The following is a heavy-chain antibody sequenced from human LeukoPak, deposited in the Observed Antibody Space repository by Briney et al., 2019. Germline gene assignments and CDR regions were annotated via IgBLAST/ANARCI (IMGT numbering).Heavy chain of an antibody. J-gene: IGHJ3*02. D-gene: IGHD2-21*02. CDR3: ARLPPAYCGGDCYSGAFDI. CDR2: IYYSGST. V-gene: IGHV4-30-4*01. CDR1: GGSISSGDYY. Sequence: TLSLTCTVSGGSISSGDYYWSWIRQPPGKGLEWIVYIYYSGSTYYNPSLKSRVTISVDTSKNQFSLKLSSVTAADTAVYYCARLPPAYCGGDCYSGAFDIWGQGTMVTVSS.